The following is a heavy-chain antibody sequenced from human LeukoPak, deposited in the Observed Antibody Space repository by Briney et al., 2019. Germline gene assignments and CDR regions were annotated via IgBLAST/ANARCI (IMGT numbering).Heavy chain of an antibody. CDR1: GYSFTNYW. D-gene: IGHD4-11*01. CDR3: ARHPTVTTFDY. Sequence: RAGESLKISCKGSGYSFTNYWISWVRQMPGKGLEWMGRIDPSDSYTNYSPSFQGHVTISADKSISTAYLQWSSLKASDTAMYYCARHPTVTTFDYWGRGSLVTVSS. CDR2: IDPSDSYT. J-gene: IGHJ4*02. V-gene: IGHV5-10-1*01.